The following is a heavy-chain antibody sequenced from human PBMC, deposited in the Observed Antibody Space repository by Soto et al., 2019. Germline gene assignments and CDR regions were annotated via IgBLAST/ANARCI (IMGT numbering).Heavy chain of an antibody. J-gene: IGHJ6*03. CDR3: ARGNPYYYGSGRHYYYMAV. V-gene: IGHV1-18*01. CDR2: ISAYNGNT. D-gene: IGHD3-10*01. CDR1: GYTFTSYG. Sequence: GASVKVSCKASGYTFTSYGISWVRQAPGQGLEWMGWISAYNGNTNYAQKLQGRVTMTTDTSTSTAYMELRSLRSDDTAVYYCARGNPYYYGSGRHYYYMAVWGKGTTVTVSS.